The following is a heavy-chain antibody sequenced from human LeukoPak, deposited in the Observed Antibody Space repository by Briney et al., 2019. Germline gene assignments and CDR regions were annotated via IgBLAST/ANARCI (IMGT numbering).Heavy chain of an antibody. CDR3: ARDKGQYGSGTRGFTWFDP. Sequence: SETLSLTCTVSGYSISSGYYWGWIRQSPGKGLEWIGSIYSRGSTYYNPSLKSRVIVSSDMSKNQFSLMLNSVTAADTAVYYCARDKGQYGSGTRGFTWFDPWGQGALVTVSS. J-gene: IGHJ5*02. CDR1: GYSISSGYY. CDR2: IYSRGST. D-gene: IGHD3-10*01. V-gene: IGHV4-38-2*02.